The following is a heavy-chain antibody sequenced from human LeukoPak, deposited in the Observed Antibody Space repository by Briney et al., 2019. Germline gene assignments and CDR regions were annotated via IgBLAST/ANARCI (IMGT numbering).Heavy chain of an antibody. CDR3: ARLKLGAYFDL. CDR2: VYNSGDT. J-gene: IGHJ2*01. Sequence: NPSDTLSLTCTVSGGSTSSDYWSWIRQSPGKGLEWVGYVYNSGDTGKNPSLKSRVTILLDTSKNQCSLKLTSVSAADTAVYYCARLKLGAYFDLWGRGTLVTVSS. D-gene: IGHD3-16*01. CDR1: GGSTSSDY. V-gene: IGHV4-59*08.